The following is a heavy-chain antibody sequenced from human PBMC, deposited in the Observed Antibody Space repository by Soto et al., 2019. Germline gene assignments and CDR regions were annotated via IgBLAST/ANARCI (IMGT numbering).Heavy chain of an antibody. D-gene: IGHD2-15*01. Sequence: DVQLVESGGGLVKPGGSLRLSCEASGFTFSTSAMHWVRQAPGKGLEWVASINSGSSHVKYADSVKGRFTISRDNANNSLSLHLSSLRVEDTAIYYCARGGGSLNSWGQGTLVTVSS. J-gene: IGHJ4*02. CDR2: INSGSSHV. CDR1: GFTFSTSA. V-gene: IGHV3-21*02. CDR3: ARGGGSLNS.